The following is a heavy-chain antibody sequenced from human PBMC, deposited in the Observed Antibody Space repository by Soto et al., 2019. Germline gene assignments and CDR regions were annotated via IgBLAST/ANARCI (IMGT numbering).Heavy chain of an antibody. J-gene: IGHJ4*02. V-gene: IGHV1-2*02. Sequence: QVQLVQSGAEVEKPGASVKVSCKTSGYTFTDYYIHWVRRAPGQGLEWMGWINSNSGDTRSAQRFQDRVTMTRDTSITTAYLELTRLTSDDTAVYYCARDDGPLAGSYFDFWGQGTLITVSA. D-gene: IGHD6-19*01. CDR2: INSNSGDT. CDR1: GYTFTDYY. CDR3: ARDDGPLAGSYFDF.